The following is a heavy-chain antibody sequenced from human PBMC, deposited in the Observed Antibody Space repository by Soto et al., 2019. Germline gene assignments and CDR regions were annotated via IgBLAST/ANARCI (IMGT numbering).Heavy chain of an antibody. J-gene: IGHJ6*02. CDR2: ISSSGSTI. D-gene: IGHD1-1*01. V-gene: IGHV3-11*01. Sequence: GGSLRLSCAASGFTFSDYYMSWIRQAPGKGLEWVSYISSSGSTIYYADSVKGRFTISRDNAKNSLYLQMNSLRAEDTAVYYCARDSNWNTPYYSYYGMDVWGQGTTVTVSS. CDR1: GFTFSDYY. CDR3: ARDSNWNTPYYSYYGMDV.